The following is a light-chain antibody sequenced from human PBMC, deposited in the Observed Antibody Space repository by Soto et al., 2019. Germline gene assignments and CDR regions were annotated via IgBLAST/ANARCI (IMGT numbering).Light chain of an antibody. Sequence: DIHMTQSPSTLSASAGDRVTITCRASQSISNWLAWYQQKPGKAPKLLIYHASSLESGVPSRFTGSGSGTEFTLTISSLQPDDLATYFCQQYSSCLYTFGQGTKVEIK. CDR3: QQYSSCLYT. CDR2: HAS. V-gene: IGKV1-5*01. J-gene: IGKJ2*01. CDR1: QSISNW.